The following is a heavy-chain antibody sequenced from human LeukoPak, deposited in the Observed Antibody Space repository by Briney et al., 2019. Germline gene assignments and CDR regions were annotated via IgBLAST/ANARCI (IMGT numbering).Heavy chain of an antibody. CDR3: ARDLDDARGYFDY. Sequence: PGGSLRLSCAASGFTVSSNYMSWVRQAPGKGLEWVSVIYSGGSTYYADSVKGRFTISRDNAKNSLYLQMNSLRAEDTAVYYCARDLDDARGYFDYWGQGTLVTVSS. V-gene: IGHV3-66*01. CDR1: GFTVSSNY. J-gene: IGHJ4*02. CDR2: IYSGGST. D-gene: IGHD3-10*02.